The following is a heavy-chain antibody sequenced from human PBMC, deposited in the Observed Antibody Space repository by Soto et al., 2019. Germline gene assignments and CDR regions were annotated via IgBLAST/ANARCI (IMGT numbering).Heavy chain of an antibody. CDR3: ARALWLRGGDAFDI. J-gene: IGHJ3*02. D-gene: IGHD5-18*01. V-gene: IGHV4-59*01. Sequence: SETLSLTCTVSGGSISSYYWSWIRQPPGKGLEWIGYIYYSGSTNYNPSLKSRVTISVDTPKNQFSLKLSSVTAADTAVYYCARALWLRGGDAFDIWGQGTMVTVSS. CDR1: GGSISSYY. CDR2: IYYSGST.